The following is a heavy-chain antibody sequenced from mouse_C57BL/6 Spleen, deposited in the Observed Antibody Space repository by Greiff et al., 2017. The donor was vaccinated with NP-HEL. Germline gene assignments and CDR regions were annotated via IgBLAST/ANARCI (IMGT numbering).Heavy chain of an antibody. V-gene: IGHV5-17*01. CDR1: GFTFSDYG. Sequence: EVQGVESGGGLVKPGGSLKLSCAASGFTFSDYGMHWVRQAPEKGLEWVAYISSGSSTIYYADTVKGRFTISRDNAKNTLFLQMTSLRSEDTAMYYCARSGFTTVVKGYAMDYWGQGTSVTVSS. CDR2: ISSGSSTI. J-gene: IGHJ4*01. D-gene: IGHD1-1*01. CDR3: ARSGFTTVVKGYAMDY.